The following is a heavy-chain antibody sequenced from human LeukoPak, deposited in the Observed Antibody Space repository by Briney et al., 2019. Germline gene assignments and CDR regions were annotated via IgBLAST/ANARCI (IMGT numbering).Heavy chain of an antibody. D-gene: IGHD6-19*01. CDR3: AKDGSSGWYIDY. J-gene: IGHJ4*02. V-gene: IGHV3-30*18. Sequence: GGSLRLSSAASGFTFSSYGMHWVRQAPGKGLEWVAVISYDGSNKYYADSVKGRFTISRDNSKNTLYLQMNSLRAEDTAVYYCAKDGSSGWYIDYWGQGTLVTVSS. CDR2: ISYDGSNK. CDR1: GFTFSSYG.